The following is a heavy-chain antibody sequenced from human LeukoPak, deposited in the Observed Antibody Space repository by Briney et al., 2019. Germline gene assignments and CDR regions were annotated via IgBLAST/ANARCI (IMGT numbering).Heavy chain of an antibody. V-gene: IGHV3-7*01. J-gene: IGHJ4*02. CDR3: ARVAAAGGGLDY. CDR2: IKQDGSEE. Sequence: PGGSLRLSRAASGFTFSSYWMSGVRPAPGKGLEGVANIKQDGSEEYYVDSVKGRFTISRDNAKNSLYLQMNSLRAEDTAVYYCARVAAAGGGLDYWGQGTLVTASS. D-gene: IGHD6-13*01. CDR1: GFTFSSYW.